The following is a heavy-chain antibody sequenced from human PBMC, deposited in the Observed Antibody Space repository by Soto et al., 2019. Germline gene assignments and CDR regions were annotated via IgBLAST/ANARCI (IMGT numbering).Heavy chain of an antibody. CDR1: GGSISSYY. V-gene: IGHV4-59*08. CDR2: IYYSGST. Sequence: SETLSLTCTVSGGSISSYYWSWIRQPPGKGLEWIGYIYYSGSTNYNPPLKSRVTISVDTSKNQFSLKLNSMTAADTAVYYCARHNYGSGSTYFDYWGQGTLVTAPQ. CDR3: ARHNYGSGSTYFDY. J-gene: IGHJ4*02. D-gene: IGHD3-10*01.